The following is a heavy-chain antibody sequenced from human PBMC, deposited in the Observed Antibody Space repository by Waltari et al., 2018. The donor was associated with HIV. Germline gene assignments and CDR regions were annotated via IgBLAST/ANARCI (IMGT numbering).Heavy chain of an antibody. Sequence: QVQLHQWGAGLLKPSETLSLTCAVYGGSFSGYYWSWIRQPPGKGLQWIGQINHSGSTRFSPSLKSGLSMSVDTSKNQFSLKLTSLTAADTAVYYCARGRDLFTYNISSVVWFDPWGQGTLVTVSS. D-gene: IGHD1-20*01. V-gene: IGHV4-34*01. CDR2: INHSGST. CDR3: ARGRDLFTYNISSVVWFDP. CDR1: GGSFSGYY. J-gene: IGHJ5*02.